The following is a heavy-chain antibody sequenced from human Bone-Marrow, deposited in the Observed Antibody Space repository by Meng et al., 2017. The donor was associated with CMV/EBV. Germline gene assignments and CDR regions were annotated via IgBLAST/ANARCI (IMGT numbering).Heavy chain of an antibody. V-gene: IGHV3-74*01. Sequence: GESLKISCAASGFTFSSYWMHWVRQAPGKGLVWVSRINSDGSSTSYADSVKGRFTISRDNAKNTLYLQMNSLRAEDTAVYYCAKDYCSSTSCYIVYWGQGTLVTVSS. CDR2: INSDGSST. D-gene: IGHD2-2*02. J-gene: IGHJ4*02. CDR3: AKDYCSSTSCYIVY. CDR1: GFTFSSYW.